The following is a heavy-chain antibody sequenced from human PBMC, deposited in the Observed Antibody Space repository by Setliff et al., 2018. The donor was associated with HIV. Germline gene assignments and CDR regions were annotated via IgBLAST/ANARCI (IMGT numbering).Heavy chain of an antibody. D-gene: IGHD6-6*01. V-gene: IGHV3-74*01. CDR3: VMFSSSSG. CDR2: INNDTTTT. J-gene: IGHJ4*02. Sequence: SCAASGFTFNRYWMHWVRQAPGQGLVWVSGINNDTTTTTYADSVKGRFSISRDNAKNTLYLQMNGLRGEDTAVYYCVMFSSSSGWGQGTQVTVSS. CDR1: GFTFNRYW.